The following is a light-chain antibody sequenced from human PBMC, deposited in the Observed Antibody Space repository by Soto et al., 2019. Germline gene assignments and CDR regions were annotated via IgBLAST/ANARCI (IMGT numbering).Light chain of an antibody. V-gene: IGKV1-9*01. CDR3: QQLNSYPIT. CDR1: QGISSY. CDR2: AAS. J-gene: IGKJ5*01. Sequence: DIQLTQSPSFLSASVGDRVTITCRASQGISSYLAWYQQKPGEAPNLLIYAASTLQSGVPSRFSGSGSGTEFTLTISSLKPEDFATYYCQQLNSYPITFGQGTRLEIK.